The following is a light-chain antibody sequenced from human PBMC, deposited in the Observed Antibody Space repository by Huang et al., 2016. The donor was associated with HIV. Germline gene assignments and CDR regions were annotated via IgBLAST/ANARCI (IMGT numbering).Light chain of an antibody. V-gene: IGKV1-9*01. CDR2: AAS. J-gene: IGKJ3*01. CDR1: QDLGSY. Sequence: IQLTQSPSSLSASVGDRVTITCRASQDLGSYLAWYQQKPGKAPNLLVYAASTLESGVPSRFSGSGSGTDFTLTINNLQPEDFATYYCLQLNSYPGAFGPGTNVDV. CDR3: LQLNSYPGA.